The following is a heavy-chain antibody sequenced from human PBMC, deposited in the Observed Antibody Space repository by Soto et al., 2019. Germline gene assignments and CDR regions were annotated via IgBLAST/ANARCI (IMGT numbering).Heavy chain of an antibody. D-gene: IGHD2-15*01. Sequence: QVQLQQWGAGLLKPSETLSLTCAVSGGSFTGYYWSWIRQPPGKGLEWIGEIKDGGITNYSPSLRSRVTISADTSKKQVSLKVNSVIAADTAVYYCARGQEGVVATHWDQGALVTASS. V-gene: IGHV4-34*01. J-gene: IGHJ4*02. CDR1: GGSFTGYY. CDR3: ARGQEGVVATH. CDR2: IKDGGIT.